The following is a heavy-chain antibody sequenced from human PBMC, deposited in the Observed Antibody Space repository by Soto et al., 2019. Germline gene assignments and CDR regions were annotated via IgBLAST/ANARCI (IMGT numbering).Heavy chain of an antibody. CDR3: ARDYLSSKLSLSYFDF. V-gene: IGHV1-46*01. J-gene: IGHJ4*02. CDR1: GYSFISHY. D-gene: IGHD2-2*01. Sequence: QVQLVQSGAEVTRPGASVKVSCKASGYSFISHYIHWVRQAPGQGLEWMGFINPSGGSATLAQKFQGRVTMTRATSQSTVYIELTILRSEEAAVYYCARDYLSSKLSLSYFDFWGQGTLVTVSS. CDR2: INPSGGSA.